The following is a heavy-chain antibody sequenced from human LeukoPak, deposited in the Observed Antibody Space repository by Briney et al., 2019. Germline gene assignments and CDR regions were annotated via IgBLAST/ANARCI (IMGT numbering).Heavy chain of an antibody. CDR3: ASHFYGDYHFYFDY. CDR2: ISSSGSTI. V-gene: IGHV3-11*01. J-gene: IGHJ4*02. D-gene: IGHD4-17*01. Sequence: PGGSLRLSCAASGFTFSDYYMSWIRQAPGKGLEWVSYISSSGSTIYYADSVKGRFTISRDNAKNSLYLQMNSLRAEDTAVYYCASHFYGDYHFYFDYWGQGTLVTVSS. CDR1: GFTFSDYY.